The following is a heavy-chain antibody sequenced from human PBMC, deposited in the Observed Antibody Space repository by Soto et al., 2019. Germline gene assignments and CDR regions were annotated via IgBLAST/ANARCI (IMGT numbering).Heavy chain of an antibody. CDR3: ARGRSWVVGTAAGWFDT. V-gene: IGHV1-2*02. Sequence: ASVKVSCKASGYTFTGYYMHWVRQAPGQGLEWMGWINPNSGGTNYAQKFQGRVTMTRDTSISTAYMELSRLRSDDTAVYYCARGRSWVVGTAAGWFDTWGQGTLVTVSS. J-gene: IGHJ5*02. D-gene: IGHD6-13*01. CDR2: INPNSGGT. CDR1: GYTFTGYY.